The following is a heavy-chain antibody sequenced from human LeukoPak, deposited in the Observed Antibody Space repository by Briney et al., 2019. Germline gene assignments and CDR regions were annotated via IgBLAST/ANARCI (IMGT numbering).Heavy chain of an antibody. V-gene: IGHV5-51*01. CDR3: ARGTLDYFDY. D-gene: IGHD3/OR15-3a*01. Sequence: GEALQISFKGAGSRFTSYWIGWGRPVPGKGGEWMGIIYPGDPDTRYSPSFQGQVTISADKSISTAYLQWSSLKASDTAMYYCARGTLDYFDYWGQGTLVTVSS. CDR2: IYPGDPDT. J-gene: IGHJ4*02. CDR1: GSRFTSYW.